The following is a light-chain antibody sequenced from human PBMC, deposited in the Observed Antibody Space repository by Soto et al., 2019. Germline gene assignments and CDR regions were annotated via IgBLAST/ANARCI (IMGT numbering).Light chain of an antibody. Sequence: DIQTTQSPSTLSASVGDRVTITCRASQSISDWLAWYQQKPGQAPKLLIYKASRLESGVPSRFSGGGSGTEFTLTISCLQPDDFASYYCQQYISYPHTFGMGPKLEIK. J-gene: IGKJ2*01. CDR3: QQYISYPHT. CDR1: QSISDW. CDR2: KAS. V-gene: IGKV1-5*03.